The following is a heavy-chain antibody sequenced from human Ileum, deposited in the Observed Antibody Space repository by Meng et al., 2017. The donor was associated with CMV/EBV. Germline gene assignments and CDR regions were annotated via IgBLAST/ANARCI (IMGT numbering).Heavy chain of an antibody. D-gene: IGHD5-24*01. V-gene: IGHV4-61*02. Sequence: QGPLQESGPGLVKPSQTLSLTCTVSGDSVSGGTYSWNWIRQPAGKGLEWIGRIYTTGTTNYNPSLKSRVIISSDTSNNQFSLELTSVTAADTAVYYCARGANGFNLGFFDSWGQGSLVTVSS. CDR1: GDSVSGGTYS. J-gene: IGHJ4*02. CDR3: ARGANGFNLGFFDS. CDR2: IYTTGTT.